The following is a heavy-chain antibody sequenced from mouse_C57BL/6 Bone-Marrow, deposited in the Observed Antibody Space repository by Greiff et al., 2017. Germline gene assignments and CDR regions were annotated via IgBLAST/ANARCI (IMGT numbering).Heavy chain of an antibody. V-gene: IGHV1-81*01. CDR1: GYTFTSYG. Sequence: VKLQESGAELARPGASVKLSCKASGYTFTSYGISWVKQRTGQGLEWIGEIYPRSGNTYYNEKFKGKATLTADKSSSTAYMDLRNLTSEDSAVXFCAIASYYGYDGLDYWGQGTTLTVSS. J-gene: IGHJ2*01. CDR2: IYPRSGNT. CDR3: AIASYYGYDGLDY. D-gene: IGHD2-2*01.